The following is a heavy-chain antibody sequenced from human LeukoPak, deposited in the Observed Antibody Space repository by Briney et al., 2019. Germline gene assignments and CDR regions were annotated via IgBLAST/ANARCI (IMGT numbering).Heavy chain of an antibody. V-gene: IGHV4-61*02. CDR2: IYTSGST. CDR1: GGSISSGSYY. D-gene: IGHD2-2*01. Sequence: SETLSLTYTVSGGSISSGSYYWSWIRQPAGKGLEWIGRIYTSGSTNYNPSLKSRVTISVDTSKNQFSLKLSSVTAADTAVYYCARAGGYCSSTSCQNWFDPWGQGTLVTVSS. CDR3: ARAGGYCSSTSCQNWFDP. J-gene: IGHJ5*02.